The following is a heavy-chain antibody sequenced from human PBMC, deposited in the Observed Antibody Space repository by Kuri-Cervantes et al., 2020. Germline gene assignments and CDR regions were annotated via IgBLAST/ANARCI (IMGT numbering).Heavy chain of an antibody. CDR3: ARSRGLYEAPYYFDY. Sequence: GESLKIPCAASGFTFSSYGMHWVRQAPGKGPEWVAVIWYDGSNKYYADSVKGRFTISRDNSKNTLYLQMNSLRAEDTAVYYCARSRGLYEAPYYFDYWGQGTLVTVSS. V-gene: IGHV3-33*01. CDR2: IWYDGSNK. J-gene: IGHJ4*02. CDR1: GFTFSSYG. D-gene: IGHD2-8*01.